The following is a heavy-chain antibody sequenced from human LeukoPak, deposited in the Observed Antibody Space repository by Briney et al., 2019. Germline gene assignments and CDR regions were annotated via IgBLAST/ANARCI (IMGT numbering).Heavy chain of an antibody. D-gene: IGHD2-15*01. Sequence: ASVTLSCTASGYTFSSYGISWVRQAPGQGLEWMGWISAYNGNTNYAQKLQGRVTMTTDTSTSTAYMELRSLRSDDTAVYYCARDWENCSGGSCYAAYNWFDPWGQGTLVTVSS. V-gene: IGHV1-18*01. CDR2: ISAYNGNT. CDR3: ARDWENCSGGSCYAAYNWFDP. CDR1: GYTFSSYG. J-gene: IGHJ5*02.